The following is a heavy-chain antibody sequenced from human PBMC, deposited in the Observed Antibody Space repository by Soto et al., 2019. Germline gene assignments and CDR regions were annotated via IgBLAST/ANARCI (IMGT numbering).Heavy chain of an antibody. D-gene: IGHD2-2*01. CDR2: IIPISDTT. CDR1: GGTFSSYA. CDR3: ARSQGSSTSLELYYYYYYGMDV. J-gene: IGHJ6*02. Sequence: QVQLVQSGAEVKKPGSSVKVSCKASGGTFSSYAISWVRQAPGQGLEWMGGIIPISDTTNYAQKFQGRLTITADESTSTAYMELSRMRSEDTAVYYCARSQGSSTSLELYYYYYYGMDVWGQGTTVTVAS. V-gene: IGHV1-69*01.